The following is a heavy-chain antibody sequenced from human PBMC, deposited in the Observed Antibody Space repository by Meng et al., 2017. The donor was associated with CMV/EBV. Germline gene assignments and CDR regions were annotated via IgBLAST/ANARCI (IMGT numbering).Heavy chain of an antibody. CDR1: GYTFTSYD. V-gene: IGHV1-8*01. CDR3: ARGAAPYYDFWSGYYLWGFYYGMDV. Sequence: ASVMVSCKASGYTFTSYDINRVRQATGQGLEWMGWMNPNSGNTGYAQKFQGRVTMTRNTSISTAYMELSSLRSEDTAVYYCARGAAPYYDFWSGYYLWGFYYGMDVWGQGTTVTVSS. CDR2: MNPNSGNT. J-gene: IGHJ6*02. D-gene: IGHD3-3*01.